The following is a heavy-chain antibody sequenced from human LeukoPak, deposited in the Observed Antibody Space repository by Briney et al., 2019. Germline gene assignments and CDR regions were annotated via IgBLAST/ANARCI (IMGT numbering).Heavy chain of an antibody. CDR2: MNPNSGNT. D-gene: IGHD4-11*01. CDR3: ARGMTTVTLAVDKTYYYYMDV. J-gene: IGHJ6*03. CDR1: GYTFTNYD. Sequence: ASVKVSCKASGYTFTNYDINWVRQAAGQGLEWMGWMNPNSGNTGYAQKFQGRVTITRDTSASTAYMELSSLRSEDMAVYYCARGMTTVTLAVDKTYYYYMDVWGKGTTVTVSS. V-gene: IGHV1-8*01.